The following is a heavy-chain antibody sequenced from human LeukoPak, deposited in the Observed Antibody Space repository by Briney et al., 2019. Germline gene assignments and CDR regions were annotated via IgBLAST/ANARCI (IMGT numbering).Heavy chain of an antibody. D-gene: IGHD2-15*01. CDR3: ARLAAEKYYYYYMDV. CDR2: IYYSGST. Sequence: SETLSLTCTVSGGSISSGGYYWSCIRQHPGKGLEWIGYIYYSGSTYYNPSLKSRVTISVDTSKNQFSLKLSSVTAADTAVYYCARLAAEKYYYYYMDVWGKGTTVTVSS. V-gene: IGHV4-31*03. J-gene: IGHJ6*03. CDR1: GGSISSGGYY.